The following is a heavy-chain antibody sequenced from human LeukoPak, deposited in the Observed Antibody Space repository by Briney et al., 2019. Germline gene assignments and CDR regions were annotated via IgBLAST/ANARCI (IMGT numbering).Heavy chain of an antibody. Sequence: ASVKVSCKASGYTFTGYYMQWVRQAPGQGLEWMGWINPNSGGTNYAQKFQGRVTMTRDTSISTAYMELSRLRSDDTAVYYCARDRLPNYDILTGYHNWFDPWGQGTLVTVSS. V-gene: IGHV1-2*02. CDR2: INPNSGGT. CDR1: GYTFTGYY. CDR3: ARDRLPNYDILTGYHNWFDP. J-gene: IGHJ5*02. D-gene: IGHD3-9*01.